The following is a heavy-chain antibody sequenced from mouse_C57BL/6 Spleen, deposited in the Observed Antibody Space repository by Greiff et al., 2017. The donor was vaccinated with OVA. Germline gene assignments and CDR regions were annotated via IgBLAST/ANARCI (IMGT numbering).Heavy chain of an antibody. V-gene: IGHV1-80*01. CDR2: IYPGDGDT. Sequence: QVQLQQSGAELVKPGASVKISCKASGYAFSSYWMNWVKQRPGKGLEWIGRIYPGDGDTNYNGKFKGKATLTADKSSSTAYMQLSSLTSEDSAVYFCARDDYDAFYAMDYWGQGTSVTVSS. CDR3: ARDDYDAFYAMDY. CDR1: GYAFSSYW. J-gene: IGHJ4*01. D-gene: IGHD2-4*01.